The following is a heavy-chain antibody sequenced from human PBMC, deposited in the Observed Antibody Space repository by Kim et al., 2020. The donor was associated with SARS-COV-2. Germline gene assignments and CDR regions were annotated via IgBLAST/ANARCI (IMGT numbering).Heavy chain of an antibody. CDR1: GFDFGTHS. J-gene: IGHJ6*02. Sequence: GGSLRLSCAASGFDFGTHSMNWVRQAPGKGLEWVSSIGGASNYIYYADSVKGRFTISRDNAKNSLYLQMNSLRAEDTAVYYCARGGCCSSTSCYFYYYALDVWGQGTTVTVSS. D-gene: IGHD2-2*01. CDR3: ARGGCCSSTSCYFYYYALDV. CDR2: IGGASNYI. V-gene: IGHV3-21*01.